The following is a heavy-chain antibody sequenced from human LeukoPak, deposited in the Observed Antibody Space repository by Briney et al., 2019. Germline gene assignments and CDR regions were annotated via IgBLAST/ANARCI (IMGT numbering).Heavy chain of an antibody. Sequence: SETLSLLCNVSGDSITTTGFYWGWIRQPPGMGLEWIGSFYHSGNTFYNPSLKSRVTISVDTSKNQFSLKLSSVTAADTAVYYCARSGGVPIPDYWGQGTLVTVSS. CDR3: ARSGGVPIPDY. V-gene: IGHV4-39*01. J-gene: IGHJ4*02. CDR2: FYHSGNT. D-gene: IGHD2-8*02. CDR1: GDSITTTGFY.